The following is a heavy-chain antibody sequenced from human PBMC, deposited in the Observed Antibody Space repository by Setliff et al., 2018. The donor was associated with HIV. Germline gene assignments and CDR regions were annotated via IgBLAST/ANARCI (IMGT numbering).Heavy chain of an antibody. CDR2: VYYSGGT. Sequence: SETLSLTCTVSGGSVSDTSYYWGWIRQPPGKGLEWLANVYYSGGTYYNPSLKSRITLSVDTSKNQFSLRLTSVTASDTAVYYCARIQWLVPGGWFDPWGQGTLGTVSS. V-gene: IGHV4-39*01. CDR3: ARIQWLVPGGWFDP. D-gene: IGHD6-19*01. J-gene: IGHJ5*02. CDR1: GGSVSDTSYY.